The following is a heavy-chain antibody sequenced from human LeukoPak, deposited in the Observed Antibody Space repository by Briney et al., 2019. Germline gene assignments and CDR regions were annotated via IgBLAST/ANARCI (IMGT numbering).Heavy chain of an antibody. Sequence: SETLSLTCAVYGGSFSGYYWSWIRQPPGKGLEWIGEINHSGSTNYNPSLKSRVTISVDTSKNQFSLKLSSVTAADTAVYYCARRGRKGWLQLGGFDCWGQGTLVTVSS. CDR3: ARRGRKGWLQLGGFDC. CDR1: GGSFSGYY. CDR2: INHSGST. D-gene: IGHD5-24*01. V-gene: IGHV4-34*01. J-gene: IGHJ4*02.